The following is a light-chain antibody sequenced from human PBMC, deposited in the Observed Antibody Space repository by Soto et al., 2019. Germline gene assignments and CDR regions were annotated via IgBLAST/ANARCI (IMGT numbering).Light chain of an antibody. CDR3: QTWGTGYGV. Sequence: QLVLTQSPSASASLGASVKMTCTLSSGHSTYAIAWHQQQPGKGPRYLMRLYSAGRHIKGDGVPDRFSGSGSGTERYLTISNLQADDEADYYCQTWGTGYGVFGGGTKLTVL. V-gene: IGLV4-69*01. CDR2: LYSAGRH. J-gene: IGLJ2*01. CDR1: SGHSTYA.